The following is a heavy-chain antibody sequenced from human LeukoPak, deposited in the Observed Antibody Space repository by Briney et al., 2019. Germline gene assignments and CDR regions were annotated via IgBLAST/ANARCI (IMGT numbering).Heavy chain of an antibody. CDR1: GDSITGYY. CDR3: ANSLGFNFDY. V-gene: IGHV4-59*01. Sequence: SETLSLTCTVSGDSITGYYWGWIRQPPGKGLEWIGYIYYSGSTNYNPSLKSRVTISVDASKNQSSLKLSSVTAADTAVYYCANSLGFNFDYWGQGTLVTVSS. CDR2: IYYSGST. J-gene: IGHJ4*02. D-gene: IGHD3-3*01.